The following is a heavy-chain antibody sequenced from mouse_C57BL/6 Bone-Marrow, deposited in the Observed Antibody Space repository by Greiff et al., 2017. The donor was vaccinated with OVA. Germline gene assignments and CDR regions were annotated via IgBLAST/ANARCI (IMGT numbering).Heavy chain of an antibody. D-gene: IGHD2-3*01. J-gene: IGHJ2*01. CDR3: ARSFDGYYLYYFDY. Sequence: VQLQQSGAELVMPGASVKLSCKASGYTFTSYWMHWVKQRPGQGLEWIGEIDPSDSYTNYNQKFKGKSTLTVDKSSSTAYMQLSSLTSEDSAVYYCARSFDGYYLYYFDYWGQGTTLTVSS. CDR2: IDPSDSYT. V-gene: IGHV1-69*01. CDR1: GYTFTSYW.